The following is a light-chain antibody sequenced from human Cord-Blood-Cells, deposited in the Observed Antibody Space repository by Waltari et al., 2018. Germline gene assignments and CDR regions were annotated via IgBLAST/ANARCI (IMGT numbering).Light chain of an antibody. V-gene: IGKV1-39*01. CDR1: QSISSY. CDR3: QQSYSTPQLT. J-gene: IGKJ4*01. CDR2: AAS. Sequence: DIQMTQSPSSLSASLVYRVTITCRASQSISSYLNWYQQKPGKAPKLLIYAASSLQSGVPSRFSGSGSGTDFTLTISSLQPEDFATYYCQQSYSTPQLTFGGGTKVEIK.